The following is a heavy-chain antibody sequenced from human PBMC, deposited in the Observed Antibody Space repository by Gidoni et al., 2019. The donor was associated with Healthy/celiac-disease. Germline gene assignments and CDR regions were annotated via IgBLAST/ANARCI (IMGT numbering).Heavy chain of an antibody. J-gene: IGHJ4*02. V-gene: IGHV1-69*01. CDR1: GGTFSSYA. Sequence: QVQLVQSGAAVKKPGSSVKVSCKASGGTFSSYAISWVRQAPGQGPEWMGGIIPIFGTANYAQKFQGRVTITADESTSTAYMELSSLRSEDTAVYYCARDPGYRDGYPYYFDYWGQGTLVTVSS. D-gene: IGHD5-12*01. CDR3: ARDPGYRDGYPYYFDY. CDR2: IIPIFGTA.